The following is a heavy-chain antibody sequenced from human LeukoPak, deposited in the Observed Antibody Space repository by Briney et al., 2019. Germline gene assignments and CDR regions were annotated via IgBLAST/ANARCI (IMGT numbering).Heavy chain of an antibody. CDR3: ARGSSDWFGYFQH. V-gene: IGHV3-21*01. CDR1: GFTFSSYS. J-gene: IGHJ1*01. D-gene: IGHD6-19*01. CDR2: ISSSSSYI. Sequence: GGSLRLSCAASGFTFSSYSMNWVRQAPGKGLEWVSSISSSSSYIYYADLVKGRFTISRDNAKNSLYLQMNSLRAEDTAVYYCARGSSDWFGYFQHWGQGTLVTVSS.